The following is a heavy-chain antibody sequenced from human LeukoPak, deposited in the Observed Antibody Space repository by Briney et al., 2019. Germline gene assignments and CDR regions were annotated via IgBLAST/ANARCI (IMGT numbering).Heavy chain of an antibody. V-gene: IGHV1-8*01. J-gene: IGHJ6*02. Sequence: GASVKVSCKASGYTFTSYDINWVRQATGQGLGWMGWMNPNSGNTGYAQKFQGRVTMTRNTSISTAYMELSSLRSEDTAVYYCARSIDCSSTSCYTLYYYYYYGMDVWGQGTTVTVSS. CDR3: ARSIDCSSTSCYTLYYYYYYGMDV. CDR2: MNPNSGNT. D-gene: IGHD2-2*02. CDR1: GYTFTSYD.